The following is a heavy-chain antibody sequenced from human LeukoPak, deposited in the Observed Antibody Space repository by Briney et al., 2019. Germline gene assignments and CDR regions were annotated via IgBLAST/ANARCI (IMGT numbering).Heavy chain of an antibody. D-gene: IGHD4-17*01. Sequence: SETLSLTCAVCGGSFSGYYWSWIRQPPGKGLEWIGEINHSGSTNYNPSLKSRVTVSIDTTKNQFSLKLSSVTATDTAVYYCARGVGDYPPNFVDYWGQGTLVTVSS. CDR2: INHSGST. J-gene: IGHJ4*02. V-gene: IGHV4-34*01. CDR1: GGSFSGYY. CDR3: ARGVGDYPPNFVDY.